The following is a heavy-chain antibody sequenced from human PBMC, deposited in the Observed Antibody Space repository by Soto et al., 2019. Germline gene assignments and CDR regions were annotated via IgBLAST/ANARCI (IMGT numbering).Heavy chain of an antibody. J-gene: IGHJ5*02. Sequence: QVQLVQSGAEVKKPGASVKVSCKASGYNFTSYGISWVRQAPGQGLEWMGWISVYNCNTNYAQKLQGRVTMTTDTSTSTFYMDLRSLISDDTAVYYCARDRGYNWNYGWFEPWGQGTLVTVSS. CDR3: ARDRGYNWNYGWFEP. V-gene: IGHV1-18*01. CDR2: ISVYNCNT. CDR1: GYNFTSYG. D-gene: IGHD1-7*01.